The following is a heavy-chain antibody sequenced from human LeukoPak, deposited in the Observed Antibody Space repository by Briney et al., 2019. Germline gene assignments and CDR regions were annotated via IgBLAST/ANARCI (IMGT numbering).Heavy chain of an antibody. CDR3: ARGIDILTGYQWSWFDP. Sequence: ASVKVSCKASGYTFTGYYMHWVRQAPGQGLEWMGWINPNSGGTNYAQKFQGRVTMTRDTSISTAYMELSRLRSDDTAVYYCARGIDILTGYQWSWFDPWGQGTLVTVSS. V-gene: IGHV1-2*02. D-gene: IGHD3-9*01. CDR1: GYTFTGYY. CDR2: INPNSGGT. J-gene: IGHJ5*02.